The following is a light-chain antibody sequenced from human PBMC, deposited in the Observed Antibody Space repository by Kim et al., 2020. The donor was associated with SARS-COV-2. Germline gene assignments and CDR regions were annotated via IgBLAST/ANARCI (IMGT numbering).Light chain of an antibody. CDR3: QQYDSLPPT. Sequence: ATISCRSSQSILYNSNNKNYLAWYQQKPGQPPKLLIFWASTRESGVPDRFSGSGSGTDFTLTISSLQAEDVAVYYCQQYDSLPPTFGQGTKVDIK. CDR1: QSILYNSNNKNY. J-gene: IGKJ1*01. CDR2: WAS. V-gene: IGKV4-1*01.